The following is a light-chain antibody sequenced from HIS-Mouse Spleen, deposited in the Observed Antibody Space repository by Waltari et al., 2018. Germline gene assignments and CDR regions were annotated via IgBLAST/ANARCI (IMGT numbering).Light chain of an antibody. V-gene: IGKV3-11*01. CDR3: QQRSNWPYT. CDR1: QSVSSY. CDR2: DAS. Sequence: EIVLTQSPATLSLSPGERATFSCSASQSVSSYLAWYQQKPGQAPRLLIYDASNRATGIPARFSGSGSGTDFTLTISSLEPEDFAVYYCQQRSNWPYTFGQGTKLEIK. J-gene: IGKJ2*01.